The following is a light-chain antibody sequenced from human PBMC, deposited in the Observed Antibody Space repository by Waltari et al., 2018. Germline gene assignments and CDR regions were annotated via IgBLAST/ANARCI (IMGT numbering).Light chain of an antibody. CDR1: GSAVGGYNY. J-gene: IGLJ3*02. V-gene: IGLV2-14*01. CDR3: CSFTSRSTWV. CDR2: DVS. Sequence: QSALTQPASVSGSPGQSITISCTGTGSAVGGYNYVSWYQQHPGKVPKLLIFDVSNRPSGVSNRFSGSKSGNTASLTISGLQAEDESDYYCCSFTSRSTWVFGGGTKLTVL.